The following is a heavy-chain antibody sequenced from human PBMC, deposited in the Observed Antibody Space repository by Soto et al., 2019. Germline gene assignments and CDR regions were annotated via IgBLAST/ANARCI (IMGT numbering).Heavy chain of an antibody. J-gene: IGHJ4*02. Sequence: SETLSLTCTVSGGSISSYYWSWIRQPPGKGLEWIGYIYYSGSTNYNPSLKSRVTISVDTSKNQFSLKLSSVTAADTAVYYCARGTDAGAFDYWGQGTLVTVSS. CDR3: ARGTDAGAFDY. V-gene: IGHV4-59*01. CDR2: IYYSGST. CDR1: GGSISSYY. D-gene: IGHD3-10*01.